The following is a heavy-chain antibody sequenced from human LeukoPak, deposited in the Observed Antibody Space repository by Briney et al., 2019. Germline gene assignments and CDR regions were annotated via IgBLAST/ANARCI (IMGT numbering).Heavy chain of an antibody. J-gene: IGHJ4*02. CDR3: ASHPITYYYDSSGSFDY. V-gene: IGHV4-34*01. Sequence: SETLSLTCAVYGGSFSGYYWSWIRQPPGKGLEWIGEINHSGNTNYNPSLKSRVTISVDTSKNQFSLRVSSVTAADTAVYYCASHPITYYYDSSGSFDYWGQGILVTVSS. CDR2: INHSGNT. CDR1: GGSFSGYY. D-gene: IGHD3-22*01.